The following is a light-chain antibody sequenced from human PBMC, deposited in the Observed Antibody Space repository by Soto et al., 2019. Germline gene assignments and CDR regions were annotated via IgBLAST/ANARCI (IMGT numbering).Light chain of an antibody. CDR2: DVS. CDR1: SSDVGSYDL. J-gene: IGLJ1*01. V-gene: IGLV2-11*01. Sequence: QSVLTQPASVSGSPGQSITISCTGTSSDVGSYDLVSWYQQHPGKAPKLMIYDVSKRPSGVPDRFSGSKSGNTASLTIPGLQAEDEADYYCCSYAGSYTYVFGTGTKVTVL. CDR3: CSYAGSYTYV.